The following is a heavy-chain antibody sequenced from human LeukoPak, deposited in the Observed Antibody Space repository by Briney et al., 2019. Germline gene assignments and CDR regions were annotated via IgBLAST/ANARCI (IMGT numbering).Heavy chain of an antibody. V-gene: IGHV4-59*01. CDR1: GGSISSYY. J-gene: IGHJ3*02. CDR3: ARDRGTGYMGEAFDI. CDR2: IYYSGST. D-gene: IGHD3/OR15-3a*01. Sequence: PSETLSLTCTVSGGSISSYYWSWIRQPPGKGLEWIGYIYYSGSTNYNPSLKSRVTISVDTSKNQFSLKLSSVTAADTAVYYCARDRGTGYMGEAFDIWGQGTMVTVSP.